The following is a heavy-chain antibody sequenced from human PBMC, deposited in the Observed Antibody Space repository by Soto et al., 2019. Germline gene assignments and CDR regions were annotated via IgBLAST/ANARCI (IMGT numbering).Heavy chain of an antibody. J-gene: IGHJ4*02. CDR2: IIPIFGTA. CDR3: ARVPNAYYYDSSGYPDY. D-gene: IGHD3-22*01. V-gene: IGHV1-69*13. Sequence: SVKVSCKASGGTFSSYAISWVRQAPGQGLEWMGGIIPIFGTANYAQKFQGRVTITADESTSTAYMELSSLRSEDTAVYYCARVPNAYYYDSSGYPDYWGQGTLVTVSS. CDR1: GGTFSSYA.